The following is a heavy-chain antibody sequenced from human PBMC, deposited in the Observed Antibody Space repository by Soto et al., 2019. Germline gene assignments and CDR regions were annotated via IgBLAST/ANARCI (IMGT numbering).Heavy chain of an antibody. Sequence: QVQLVESGGGVVQPGRSLRLSCAASGFTFSSYGMHWVRQAPGKGLEWVAVISYDGSNKYYADSVKGRFTISGDNSKNTLYLQMNSLRAEDTAVYYCAKVTIAVAGTWEDYWGQGTLVTVSS. V-gene: IGHV3-30*18. CDR1: GFTFSSYG. D-gene: IGHD6-19*01. J-gene: IGHJ4*02. CDR3: AKVTIAVAGTWEDY. CDR2: ISYDGSNK.